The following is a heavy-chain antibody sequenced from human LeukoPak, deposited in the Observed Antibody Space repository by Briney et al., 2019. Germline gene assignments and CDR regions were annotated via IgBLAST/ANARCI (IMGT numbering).Heavy chain of an antibody. CDR1: GFTFSSYA. Sequence: GGSLRLSCAASGFTFSSYAMNWVRQAPGKGLEWVSSISGDGGTTTYTDSVKGRFTISRDNSKNTVYLQMNSLSAEDTAVYYSAKAMAGGYNYGPFDYWGQGTLVTVSS. V-gene: IGHV3-23*01. CDR2: ISGDGGTT. CDR3: AKAMAGGYNYGPFDY. D-gene: IGHD5-18*01. J-gene: IGHJ4*02.